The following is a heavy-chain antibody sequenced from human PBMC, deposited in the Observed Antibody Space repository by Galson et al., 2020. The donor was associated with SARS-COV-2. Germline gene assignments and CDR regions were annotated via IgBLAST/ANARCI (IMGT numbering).Heavy chain of an antibody. CDR3: ARGTYSSGWEDDY. CDR2: IKQDGSEK. Sequence: GESLKISCAASGFTFSSYWMSWVRQAPGKGLEWVANIKQDGSEKYYVDSVKGRFTISRDNAKNSLYLQMNSLRAEDTAVYYCARGTYSSGWEDDYWGQGTLVTVSS. D-gene: IGHD6-19*01. J-gene: IGHJ4*02. V-gene: IGHV3-7*01. CDR1: GFTFSSYW.